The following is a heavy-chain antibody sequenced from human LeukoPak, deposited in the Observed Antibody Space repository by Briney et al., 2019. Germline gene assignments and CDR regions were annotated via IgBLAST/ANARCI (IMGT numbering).Heavy chain of an antibody. CDR1: GGTFSSYA. CDR2: LSAYNGNT. V-gene: IGHV1-18*01. J-gene: IGHJ6*02. CDR3: ARDITTVTILVYYYYGMDV. D-gene: IGHD4-17*01. Sequence: ASVKVSCKASGGTFSSYAISWVRQAPGQGLEWMGWLSAYNGNTNYAQKLQGRVTMTTDTSTSTAYMELRSLRSDDTAVYYCARDITTVTILVYYYYGMDVWGQGTTVTVSS.